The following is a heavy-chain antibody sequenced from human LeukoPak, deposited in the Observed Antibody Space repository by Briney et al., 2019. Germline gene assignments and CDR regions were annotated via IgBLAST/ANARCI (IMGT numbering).Heavy chain of an antibody. V-gene: IGHV3-23*01. CDR1: GFTFSSYA. CDR3: AKGGEYQLPIDSY. CDR2: IRDSGANT. J-gene: IGHJ4*02. D-gene: IGHD2-2*01. Sequence: GGSLRRSCAASGFTFSSYAMACVRQAPGKGLEWVSAIRDSGANTFYADSVRGRFTVSRDNSKNTMYLQMNSMRAEDTAVYYCAKGGEYQLPIDSYWGQGTLVTVSS.